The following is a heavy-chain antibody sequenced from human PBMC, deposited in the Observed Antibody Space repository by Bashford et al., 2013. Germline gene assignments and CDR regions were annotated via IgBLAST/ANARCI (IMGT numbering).Heavy chain of an antibody. CDR1: GYTFSDYD. CDR2: ISGYNGNK. Sequence: VASVKVSCKASGYTFSDYDISWVRQAPGQGPEWMGWISGYNGNKNYAQKFQGRVTMTTDTSTSTAYMELRSLRSDDTAVYYCARLRTSGTYYFDYWGREPGHRLL. D-gene: IGHD3-10*01. V-gene: IGHV1-18*01. J-gene: IGHJ4*03. CDR3: ARLRTSGTYYFDY.